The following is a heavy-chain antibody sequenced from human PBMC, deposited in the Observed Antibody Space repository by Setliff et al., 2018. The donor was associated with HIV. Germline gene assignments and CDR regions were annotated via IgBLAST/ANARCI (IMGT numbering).Heavy chain of an antibody. D-gene: IGHD6-19*01. CDR3: ARHDGGGWYVRVLATSFDY. Sequence: ETLSLTCTASGDSISSNSYYWGWIRQPPGKGLEWIGNIYYSGRTYYSPSLKSRVTISVDTSKNQFSLKLSSVTAADTAVYYCARHDGGGWYVRVLATSFDYWGQGTLVTVSS. CDR1: GDSISSNSYY. V-gene: IGHV4-39*01. J-gene: IGHJ4*02. CDR2: IYYSGRT.